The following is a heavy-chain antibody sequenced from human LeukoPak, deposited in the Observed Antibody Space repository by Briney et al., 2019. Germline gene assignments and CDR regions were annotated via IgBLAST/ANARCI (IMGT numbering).Heavy chain of an antibody. V-gene: IGHV1-69*13. CDR2: IIPIFGTA. J-gene: IGHJ4*02. CDR3: ARVYGDGYFDY. Sequence: PRASVKVSCKASGGTFSSYASSWGRQAPGQGLEWRGGIIPIFGTANYAQKFQGRVTITADESTSTAYMELRSLRSEDTAVYYCARVYGDGYFDYWGQGTLVTVSS. CDR1: GGTFSSYA. D-gene: IGHD4-17*01.